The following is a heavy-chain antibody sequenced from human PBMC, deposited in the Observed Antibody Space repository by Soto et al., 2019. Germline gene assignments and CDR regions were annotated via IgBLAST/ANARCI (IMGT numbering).Heavy chain of an antibody. CDR1: GFTFSSYD. Sequence: EVQLAEAGGGMVQPGGSLRLSCVASGFTFSSYDMHWVRQAPGKGLESVSSISSNGGTTYYGNSVKGRFTISRDNSKNTLYLQMGSLRAEDMAVYYCVSRVSGHYDYWGQGTLVTVSS. CDR3: VSRVSGHYDY. J-gene: IGHJ4*02. V-gene: IGHV3-64*01. D-gene: IGHD3-10*01. CDR2: ISSNGGTT.